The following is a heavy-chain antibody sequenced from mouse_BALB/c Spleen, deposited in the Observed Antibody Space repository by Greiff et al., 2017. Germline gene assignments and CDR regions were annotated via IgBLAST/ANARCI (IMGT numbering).Heavy chain of an antibody. Sequence: EVQLQESGPGLVKPSQSLSLTCSVTGYSITSGYYWNWIRQFPGNKLEWMGYISYDGSNNYNPSLKNRISITRDTSKNQFFLKLNSVTTEDTATYYCARDYYGRDYWGQGTTLTVSS. D-gene: IGHD1-1*01. V-gene: IGHV3-6*02. CDR2: ISYDGSN. J-gene: IGHJ2*01. CDR3: ARDYYGRDY. CDR1: GYSITSGYY.